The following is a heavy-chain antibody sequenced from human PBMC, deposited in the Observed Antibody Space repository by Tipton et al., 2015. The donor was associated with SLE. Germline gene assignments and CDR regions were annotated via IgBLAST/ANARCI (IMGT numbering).Heavy chain of an antibody. CDR1: TASISGYY. Sequence: TLSLTCTVSTASISGYYWTWIRQPPGKGLEWIGYIYYGVSTNYNPSLRSRVSISVDVSRNQFSLTLNSVTAADTATYSCARETGTYYSTWFDSWGQGTLATVSS. D-gene: IGHD1-26*01. CDR3: ARETGTYYSTWFDS. CDR2: IYYGVST. J-gene: IGHJ5*01. V-gene: IGHV4-59*12.